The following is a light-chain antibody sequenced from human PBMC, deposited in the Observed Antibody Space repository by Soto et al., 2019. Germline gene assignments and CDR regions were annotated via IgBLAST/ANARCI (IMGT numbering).Light chain of an antibody. CDR1: QSVASS. V-gene: IGKV3-15*01. CDR3: QQYHYWPIT. J-gene: IGKJ5*01. CDR2: GAS. Sequence: ERGMTQSPATLSASPGERVTLACRASQSVASSVAWYQQKPVQAPRLILYGASTRATGFPARFSGSGSGTEFTLTISSLQSEDLAVYLCQQYHYWPITVGQGTRLESK.